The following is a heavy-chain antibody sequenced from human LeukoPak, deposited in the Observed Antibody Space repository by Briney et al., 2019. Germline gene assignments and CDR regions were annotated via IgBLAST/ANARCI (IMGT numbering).Heavy chain of an antibody. J-gene: IGHJ6*02. V-gene: IGHV3-30*18. CDR1: GFTFSSYG. CDR3: AKVPAPAATYYYGMDV. Sequence: GRSLRLSCAASGFTFSSYGMHWVRQAPGKGLEWVAVISYDGSNKYYADSVKGRFTISRDNSKNTLYLQMNSLRAEDTAVYYCAKVPAPAATYYYGMDVWGQGTTVTVSS. D-gene: IGHD2-2*01. CDR2: ISYDGSNK.